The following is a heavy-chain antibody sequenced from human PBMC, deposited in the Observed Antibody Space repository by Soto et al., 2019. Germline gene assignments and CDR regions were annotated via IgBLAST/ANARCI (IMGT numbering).Heavy chain of an antibody. D-gene: IGHD1-26*01. CDR2: INIDGTTT. J-gene: IGHJ5*02. V-gene: IGHV3-74*01. Sequence: EVQLVESGGGLVQPGGSLRLSCAASGFAFSTKWMHWVRQGPGKGLVWVSRINIDGTTTNYADSVKGRFTISRDNAKNMLYLQMDSLRAEDTAEYYCARIPYSDTDPCPWGQGTLVTVSS. CDR1: GFAFSTKW. CDR3: ARIPYSDTDPCP.